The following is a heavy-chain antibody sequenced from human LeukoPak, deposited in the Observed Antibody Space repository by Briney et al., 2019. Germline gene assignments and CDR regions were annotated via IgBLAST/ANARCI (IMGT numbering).Heavy chain of an antibody. CDR1: GGSISSSSYY. J-gene: IGHJ4*02. Sequence: SETLSLTCTVSGGSISSSSYYWGWIRQPPGKGLEWIGSIYYSGTTYYNPSLKSRVTISVDTSKNQFSLNLSSVTAADTAVYYCARVEYSGSYFDYWGQGTLVTVSS. CDR2: IYYSGTT. D-gene: IGHD1-26*01. V-gene: IGHV4-39*07. CDR3: ARVEYSGSYFDY.